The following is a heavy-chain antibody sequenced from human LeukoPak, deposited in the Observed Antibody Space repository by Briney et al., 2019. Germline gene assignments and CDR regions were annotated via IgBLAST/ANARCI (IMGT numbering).Heavy chain of an antibody. J-gene: IGHJ6*02. Sequence: PGGSLRLSCSASGFTFSSYAMHWVRQAPGKGLEYVSAISSNGGSTYYADSVKGRFTISRDNSKNTLYLQMNSLRAEDTAVYYCAKDLGYCSGGSCYPPYYYGMDVWGQGTTVTVSS. CDR2: ISSNGGST. CDR1: GFTFSSYA. CDR3: AKDLGYCSGGSCYPPYYYGMDV. D-gene: IGHD2-15*01. V-gene: IGHV3-64*04.